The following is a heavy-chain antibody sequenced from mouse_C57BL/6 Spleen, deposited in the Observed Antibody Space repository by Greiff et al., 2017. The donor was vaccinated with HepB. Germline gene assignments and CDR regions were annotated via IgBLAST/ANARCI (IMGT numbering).Heavy chain of an antibody. V-gene: IGHV1-82*01. D-gene: IGHD3-2*02. CDR1: GYAFSSSW. Sequence: QVQLQQSGPELVKPGASVKISCKASGYAFSSSWMNWVKQRPGKGLEWIGRIYPGDGDTNYNGKFKGKATLTADKSSSTAYMQLSSLTSEDSAVYCCARGPSSGPYYYAMDYWGQGTSVTVSS. J-gene: IGHJ4*01. CDR2: IYPGDGDT. CDR3: ARGPSSGPYYYAMDY.